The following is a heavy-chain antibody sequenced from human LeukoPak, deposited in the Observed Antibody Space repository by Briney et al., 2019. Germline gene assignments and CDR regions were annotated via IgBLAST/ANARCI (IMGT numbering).Heavy chain of an antibody. CDR3: ARGMVYDSSGYMYYFDY. Sequence: GRSLRLSRAASGFTFSSYGMHWVRQAPGKGLEWVAVISYDGSNKYYADSVKGRFTISRDNSKNTLYLQMNSLRAEDTAVYYCARGMVYDSSGYMYYFDYWGQGTLVTVSS. CDR2: ISYDGSNK. CDR1: GFTFSSYG. D-gene: IGHD3-22*01. J-gene: IGHJ4*02. V-gene: IGHV3-30*03.